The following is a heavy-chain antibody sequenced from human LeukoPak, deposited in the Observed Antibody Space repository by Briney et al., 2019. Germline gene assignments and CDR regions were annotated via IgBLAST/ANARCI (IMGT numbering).Heavy chain of an antibody. Sequence: ASVKVSCKASGYTFTGYYMHWVRQAPGQGLEWMGWINPNSGGTNYAQKLQGRVTMTRDTSISTAYMELSRLRSDDTAVYYCARDGIPSPSYTPSTVTTITRRTRTLLDYGMDVWGQGTTVTVSS. CDR2: INPNSGGT. V-gene: IGHV1-2*02. CDR1: GYTFTGYY. D-gene: IGHD4-17*01. CDR3: ARDGIPSPSYTPSTVTTITRRTRTLLDYGMDV. J-gene: IGHJ6*02.